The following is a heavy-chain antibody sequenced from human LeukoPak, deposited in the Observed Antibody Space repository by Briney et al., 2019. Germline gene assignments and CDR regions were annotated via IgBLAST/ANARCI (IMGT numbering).Heavy chain of an antibody. D-gene: IGHD2-21*02. V-gene: IGHV5-10-1*01. CDR2: IDPRDSYT. Sequence: GESLNICSKASGYSFTSYWIIWVRQMPGKGLEWMGRIDPRDSYTNYSPSFQGHVTISVDKSISTAYLQWSSLKASDTAMYYCARQGRIVVVTTSHDAFDIWGQGTMVTVSS. CDR1: GYSFTSYW. CDR3: ARQGRIVVVTTSHDAFDI. J-gene: IGHJ3*02.